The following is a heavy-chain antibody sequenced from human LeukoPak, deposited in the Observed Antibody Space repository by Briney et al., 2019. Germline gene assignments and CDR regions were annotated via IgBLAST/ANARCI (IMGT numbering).Heavy chain of an antibody. CDR3: ARDGPYYYDSSGYYDAFDI. CDR1: GGSFSGYY. Sequence: SETLSLTCAVYGGSFSGYYWSWIRQPPGKGLEWIGEINHSGSTNYNPSLKSRVTISVDTSKNQFSLKLSSVTAADTAAYYCARDGPYYYDSSGYYDAFDIWGQGTMVTVSS. CDR2: INHSGST. V-gene: IGHV4-34*01. D-gene: IGHD3-22*01. J-gene: IGHJ3*02.